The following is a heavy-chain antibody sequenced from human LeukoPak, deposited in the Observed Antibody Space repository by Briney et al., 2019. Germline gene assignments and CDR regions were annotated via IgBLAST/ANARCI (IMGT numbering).Heavy chain of an antibody. CDR2: IYYSGST. Sequence: PSETLSLTCTVSGGSISSGDYYWSWIRQPPGKGLGWIGYIYYSGSTYYNPSLKSRVTISVDTSKNQFSLKLSSVTAADTAVYYCARGGRDSSGYFRGTNFDYWGQGTLVTVSS. J-gene: IGHJ4*02. CDR3: ARGGRDSSGYFRGTNFDY. CDR1: GGSISSGDYY. V-gene: IGHV4-30-4*01. D-gene: IGHD3-22*01.